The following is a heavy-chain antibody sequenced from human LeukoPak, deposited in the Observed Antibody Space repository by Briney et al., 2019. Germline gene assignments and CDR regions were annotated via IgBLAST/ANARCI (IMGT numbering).Heavy chain of an antibody. CDR2: ISGSGEST. CDR3: AREHWDFDY. V-gene: IGHV3-23*01. Sequence: PGGSLRLSCAASGFTFSNYTITWIRQAPGKGLEWVSEISGSGESTYYGDSVKGRFTISRDNSKNTLYLQMTSLRAGDPAVYYCAREHWDFDYWGQGTLVTVSS. J-gene: IGHJ4*02. D-gene: IGHD7-27*01. CDR1: GFTFSNYT.